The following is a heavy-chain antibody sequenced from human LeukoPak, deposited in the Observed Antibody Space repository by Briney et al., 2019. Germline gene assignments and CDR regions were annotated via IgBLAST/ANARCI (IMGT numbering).Heavy chain of an antibody. Sequence: GGSLRLSCAASGFTSGCCGMSWVRQAPGKGLEWVSSISGNGGSTSYADSVKGRFTISRDNSKNTLYLQMNSLRVEDSATYYCAARPTSTAVAPSDYWGQGTLVTVSS. D-gene: IGHD6-19*01. CDR2: ISGNGGST. J-gene: IGHJ4*02. CDR1: GFTSGCCG. CDR3: AARPTSTAVAPSDY. V-gene: IGHV3-23*01.